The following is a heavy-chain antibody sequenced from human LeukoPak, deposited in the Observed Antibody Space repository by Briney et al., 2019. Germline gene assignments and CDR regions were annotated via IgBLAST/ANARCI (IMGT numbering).Heavy chain of an antibody. J-gene: IGHJ4*02. V-gene: IGHV3-74*01. CDR1: GFTFSSYW. CDR3: ARQGGIITKGLFDY. CDR2: INTDGSST. Sequence: GGSLRLSCAASGFTFSSYWMHWVRQAPGKGLVWVSRINTDGSSTSYADSVKGRFTISRDNAKNTLYLQMNSLRAEDTAVYYCARQGGIITKGLFDYWGQGTLVTVSS. D-gene: IGHD3-10*01.